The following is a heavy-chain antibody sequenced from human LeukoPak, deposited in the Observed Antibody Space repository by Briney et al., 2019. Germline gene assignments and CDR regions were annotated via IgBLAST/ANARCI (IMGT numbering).Heavy chain of an antibody. CDR2: IYYSGGT. CDR1: GDSISSYY. D-gene: IGHD2-21*02. J-gene: IGHJ4*02. V-gene: IGHV4-59*01. CDR3: ARGVVTAPQTFDY. Sequence: SETLSLTCTVSGDSISSYYWSWIRQPPGKGLEWIGYIYYSGGTNYNPSLKSRVTISIDTSKNQFSLKLSSVTAADTAVYYCARGVVTAPQTFDYWGQGTLVTVSS.